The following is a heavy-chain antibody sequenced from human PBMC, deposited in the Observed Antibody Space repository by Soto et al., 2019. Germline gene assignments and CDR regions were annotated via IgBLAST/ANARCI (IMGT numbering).Heavy chain of an antibody. CDR1: GYTFTSYG. CDR2: ISAYNGNT. J-gene: IGHJ4*02. Sequence: ASVKVSCKDSGYTFTSYGIRWVRQAHEQRLEWMGWISAYNGNTNYAQRLQGRVTMTTDTSTSTAYMELRSLRSDDTAVYYCAKESAGIATGGTRLPFDYWGQGTLVTVSS. CDR3: AKESAGIATGGTRLPFDY. D-gene: IGHD6-13*01. V-gene: IGHV1-18*01.